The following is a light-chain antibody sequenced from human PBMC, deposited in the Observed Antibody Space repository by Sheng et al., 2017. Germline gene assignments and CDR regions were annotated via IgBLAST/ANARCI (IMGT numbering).Light chain of an antibody. J-gene: IGKJ4*01. Sequence: IQLTQSPSSLSASVGDRVTITCRASQGINSYLAWYQQKPGKAPKLLIYAASTLQSGVPSRFSGSGSGTDFTLTISSLEPEDFAVYYCQQRSNWVTFGGGTKVEIK. CDR1: QGINSY. V-gene: IGKV1-9*01. CDR2: AAS. CDR3: QQRSNWVT.